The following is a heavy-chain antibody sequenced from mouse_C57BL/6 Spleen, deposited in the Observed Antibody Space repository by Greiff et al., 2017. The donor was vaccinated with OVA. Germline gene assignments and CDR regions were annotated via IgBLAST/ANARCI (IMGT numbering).Heavy chain of an antibody. J-gene: IGHJ3*01. CDR2: ISSGSSTI. D-gene: IGHD1-2*01. CDR1: GFTFSDYG. CDR3: ARQITTAQAWFAC. Sequence: DVMLVESGGGLVKPGGSLKLSCAASGFTFSDYGMHWVRQAPEKGLEWVAYISSGSSTIYYADTVKGRFTISRDNAKNTLFLQMTSLRSEDTAMYYCARQITTAQAWFACWGQGTLVTVSA. V-gene: IGHV5-17*01.